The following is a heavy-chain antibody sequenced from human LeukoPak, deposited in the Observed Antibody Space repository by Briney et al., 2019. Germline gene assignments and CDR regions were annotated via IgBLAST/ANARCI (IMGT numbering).Heavy chain of an antibody. V-gene: IGHV3-11*04. Sequence: GGSLRLSCVASRFTFIVYYMSWIRQAQGKGLEGVSSISSIENTIYYTDTVKGRFAISRDNAKNSLSLQMKSVRAQDTAVYYCATGFYTYDQWGQGTLVTVSS. CDR1: RFTFIVYY. CDR2: ISSIENTI. J-gene: IGHJ5*02. CDR3: ATGFYTYDQ. D-gene: IGHD5-24*01.